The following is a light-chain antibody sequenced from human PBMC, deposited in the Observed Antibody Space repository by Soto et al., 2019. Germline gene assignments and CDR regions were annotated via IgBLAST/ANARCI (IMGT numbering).Light chain of an antibody. CDR2: AAS. V-gene: IGKV1-39*01. CDR3: QQSYSAPQT. J-gene: IGKJ1*01. CDR1: QRISSH. Sequence: DIQMTQSPSSVSASVGDRVTITCRASQRISSHLNWYQQKPGKAPKLLIYAASSLQSGVPSRFSGSGSGTDFTLTISSLQPEDFATYYCQQSYSAPQTFGQGTKVDIK.